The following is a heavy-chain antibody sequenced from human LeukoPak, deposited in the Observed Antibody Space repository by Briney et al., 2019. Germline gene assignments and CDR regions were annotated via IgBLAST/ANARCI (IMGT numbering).Heavy chain of an antibody. CDR1: GGSISSGDYY. J-gene: IGHJ4*02. CDR3: ARVPYSSNWSYYFDY. V-gene: IGHV4-30-4*01. Sequence: PSETLSLTCTVSGGSISSGDYYWSWIRQPPGKGLEWIGDIYYTGSTYYNPSLKSRVTISVDTSKNQFSLKLSSVTAADTAVYYCARVPYSSNWSYYFDYWGQGTLVTVSS. D-gene: IGHD6-13*01. CDR2: IYYTGST.